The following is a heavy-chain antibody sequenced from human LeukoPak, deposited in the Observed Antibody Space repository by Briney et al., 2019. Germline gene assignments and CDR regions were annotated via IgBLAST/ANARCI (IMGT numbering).Heavy chain of an antibody. J-gene: IGHJ4*02. CDR3: AKASFTGYDYYFDY. Sequence: PGGSLRVSCAASGFSFTSFAMNWVRQAPGKGLQWISVISGSGTSTYYADSVKGRFTISRDNSKNTLLLQMNSLRAEDTAIYYCAKASFTGYDYYFDYWGQGTLVTVSS. CDR1: GFSFTSFA. D-gene: IGHD5-12*01. V-gene: IGHV3-23*01. CDR2: ISGSGTST.